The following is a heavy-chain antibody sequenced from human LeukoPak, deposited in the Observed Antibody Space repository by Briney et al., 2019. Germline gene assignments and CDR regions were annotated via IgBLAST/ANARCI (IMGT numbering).Heavy chain of an antibody. CDR1: GGSISNYY. D-gene: IGHD6-19*01. CDR2: IYYSGST. CDR3: ARHYVQGSGWYSRGGWFDP. Sequence: PSETLSLTCTVSGGSISNYYWSWIRQPPGKGLEWIGYIYYSGSTNYNPSLKSRVTISVDTSKNQFSLKLSSVTAADTAVYYCARHYVQGSGWYSRGGWFDPWGQGTLVTVSS. J-gene: IGHJ5*02. V-gene: IGHV4-59*08.